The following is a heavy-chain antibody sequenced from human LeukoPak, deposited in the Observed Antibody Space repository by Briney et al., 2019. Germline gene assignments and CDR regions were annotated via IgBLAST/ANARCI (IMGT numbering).Heavy chain of an antibody. CDR3: AMGAIVATIDY. V-gene: IGHV3-66*01. J-gene: IGHJ4*02. CDR2: IYSGSSA. Sequence: GGSLRLSCAASGLTVSSNYMSWVRQAPGKGLEWVSLIYSGSSAYYADSVKARFTISRDKSKNTLYLQMSSLRVEDTAVYYCAMGAIVATIDYWGQGTLVTVSS. D-gene: IGHD5-12*01. CDR1: GLTVSSNY.